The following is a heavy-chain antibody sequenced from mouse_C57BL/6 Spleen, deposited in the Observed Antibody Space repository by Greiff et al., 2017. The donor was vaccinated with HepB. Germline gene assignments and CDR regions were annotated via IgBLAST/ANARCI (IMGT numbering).Heavy chain of an antibody. V-gene: IGHV3-6*01. J-gene: IGHJ4*01. CDR1: GYSITSGYY. D-gene: IGHD2-3*01. CDR3: ASCYYSLYAMDY. Sequence: EVQLQESGPGLVKPSHSLSLTCSVTGYSITSGYYWNWIRQFPGNKLEWMGYISYDGSNNYNPSLKNRISITRDTSKNQFFLKLNSVTTEDTATYYCASCYYSLYAMDYWGQGTSVTVSS. CDR2: ISYDGSN.